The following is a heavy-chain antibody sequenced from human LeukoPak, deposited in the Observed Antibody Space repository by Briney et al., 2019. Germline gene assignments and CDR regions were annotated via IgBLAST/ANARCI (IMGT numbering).Heavy chain of an antibody. D-gene: IGHD4-17*01. CDR3: AKDLGYGDYRINSDYFDY. CDR1: GLTPEDYT. CDR2: VNWNSGSI. Sequence: GRSLRLSCAASGLTPEDYTMHWVRQPPGKGLEWVARVNWNSGSIDYADSVTGRFTISRVNTKNSVYLQMNTLRAEDTALYYCAKDLGYGDYRINSDYFDYWGRGALVIVSS. V-gene: IGHV3-9*02. J-gene: IGHJ4*02.